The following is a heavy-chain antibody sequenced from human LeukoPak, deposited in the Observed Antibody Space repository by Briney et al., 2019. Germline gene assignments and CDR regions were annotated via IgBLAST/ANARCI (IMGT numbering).Heavy chain of an antibody. CDR3: AGSSGWRTDY. J-gene: IGHJ4*02. V-gene: IGHV3-7*05. CDR1: GFTLSTYW. Sequence: PGESLRLSCAASGFTLSTYWMSWVRQAPGKGLEWVANINRDGSGKYYVDSVRGRFTISRDNAKNSLSLQMNSLRAEDTAVYYCAGSSGWRTDYWGQGTLVTVSS. D-gene: IGHD6-19*01. CDR2: INRDGSGK.